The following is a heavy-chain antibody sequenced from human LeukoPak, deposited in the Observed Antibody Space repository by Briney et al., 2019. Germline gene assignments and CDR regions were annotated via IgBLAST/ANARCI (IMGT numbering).Heavy chain of an antibody. Sequence: PSETLSLTCTVSGGSISSSSYYWGWIRQPPGKGLEWIGSIYYSGSTYYNPSLKSRVTISVDTSKNQFSLKLSSVTAADTAVYYCARHGDAVAALFDYWGQGTLVTVSS. CDR3: ARHGDAVAALFDY. CDR2: IYYSGST. D-gene: IGHD6-19*01. V-gene: IGHV4-39*01. J-gene: IGHJ4*02. CDR1: GGSISSSSYY.